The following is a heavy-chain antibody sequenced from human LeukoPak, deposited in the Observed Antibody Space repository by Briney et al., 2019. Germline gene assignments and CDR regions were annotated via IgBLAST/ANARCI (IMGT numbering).Heavy chain of an antibody. V-gene: IGHV3-23*01. CDR2: ISGSGGGT. CDR1: GFTFSSYA. Sequence: GGSLRLSCAASGFTFSSYAMSWVRQAPGKGLEWVSAISGSGGGTYYADSVKGRFTISRDNSKNTLYLQMNGLRAEDTAVYYCAKSIAVAGTGDGMDVWGQGTTVTVSS. CDR3: AKSIAVAGTGDGMDV. D-gene: IGHD6-19*01. J-gene: IGHJ6*02.